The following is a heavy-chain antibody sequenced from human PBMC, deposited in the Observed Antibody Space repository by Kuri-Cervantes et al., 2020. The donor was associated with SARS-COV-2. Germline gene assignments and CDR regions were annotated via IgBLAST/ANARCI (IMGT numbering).Heavy chain of an antibody. CDR1: GFTFSSYW. J-gene: IGHJ6*03. CDR2: IKQDGSEK. Sequence: LSLTCAASGFTFSSYWMSWVRQAPGKGLEWVDNIKQDGSEKYYVDSERGRFTISRDNAKNSLYLQMNSLRAEDTAVYYCARGPPKYTDQNPYRYYYYMDVWGKGTTVTVSS. V-gene: IGHV3-7*01. D-gene: IGHD3-16*01. CDR3: ARGPPKYTDQNPYRYYYYMDV.